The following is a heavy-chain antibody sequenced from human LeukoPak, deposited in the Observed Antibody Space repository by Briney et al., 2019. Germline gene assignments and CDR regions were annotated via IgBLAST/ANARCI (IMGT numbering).Heavy chain of an antibody. CDR1: GFTFSSYS. CDR3: AREEGYGDYGDY. V-gene: IGHV3-21*01. J-gene: IGHJ4*02. CDR2: ISSSSSYI. D-gene: IGHD4-17*01. Sequence: GGSLRLSCAASGFTFSSYSMTWVRQAPGKGLEWVSSISSSSSYIYYADSVKGRFTISRDNAKNSLYLQMNSLRAEDTAVYYCAREEGYGDYGDYWGQGTLVTVSS.